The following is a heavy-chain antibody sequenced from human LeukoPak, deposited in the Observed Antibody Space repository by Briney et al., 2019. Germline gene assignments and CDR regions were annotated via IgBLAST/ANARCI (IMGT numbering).Heavy chain of an antibody. D-gene: IGHD3-3*01. J-gene: IGHJ4*02. CDR2: IDPSSGTT. V-gene: IGHV1-46*01. CDR3: ARDLGVGYSGYLLPDY. CDR1: GYIFTSCY. Sequence: ASVKVSCKASGYIFTSCYMHWVRQAPGQVLEWMGIIDPSSGTTTYAQKFQGRVTMTRDTSTSTVNMELGSLRSEDTAVYYCARDLGVGYSGYLLPDYWGQGTLVTVSS.